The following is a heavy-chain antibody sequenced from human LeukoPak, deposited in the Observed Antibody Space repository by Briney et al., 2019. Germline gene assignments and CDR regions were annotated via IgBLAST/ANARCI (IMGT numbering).Heavy chain of an antibody. CDR1: GGSISSYY. CDR2: IYYSGST. V-gene: IGHV4-59*08. CDR3: ARHDYGDYETDYFDY. J-gene: IGHJ4*02. Sequence: NPSETLSLTCTVSGGSISSYYWSWIRQPPGKGLEWIGYIYYSGSTNYNPSLKSRVTISVDTSKNQFSLKLSSVTAADTAVYYCARHDYGDYETDYFDYWDQGTLVTVSS. D-gene: IGHD4-17*01.